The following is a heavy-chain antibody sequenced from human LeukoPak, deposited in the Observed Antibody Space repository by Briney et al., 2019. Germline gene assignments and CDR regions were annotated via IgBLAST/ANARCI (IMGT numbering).Heavy chain of an antibody. D-gene: IGHD3-22*01. J-gene: IGHJ4*02. Sequence: GGSLRLSCAASGFTFSSYGMHWVRQAPGKGLEWVSAISDSGGSTYYADSVKGRFTISRDNSKNTLYLQMNSLRAEDTAVYYCAKLAHNYDSKVDYWGQGTLVTVSS. CDR1: GFTFSSYG. CDR2: ISDSGGST. CDR3: AKLAHNYDSKVDY. V-gene: IGHV3-23*01.